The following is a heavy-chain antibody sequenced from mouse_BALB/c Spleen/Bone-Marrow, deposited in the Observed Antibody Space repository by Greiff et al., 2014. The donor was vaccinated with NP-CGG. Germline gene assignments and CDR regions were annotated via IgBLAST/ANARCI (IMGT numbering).Heavy chain of an antibody. V-gene: IGHV5-4*02. CDR1: GFTFSDFY. CDR3: ARSGERYGAMDY. CDR2: ISDGGTYT. Sequence: EVHLVESGGGLVKPGGSLKLSCAASGFTFSDFYMFWFRQPPEKRLEWVASISDGGTYTYYPDSVKGRFTISRDNAKNNLYLQMSSLKSEDTAMYYCARSGERYGAMDYWGQGTSVTVSS. J-gene: IGHJ4*01. D-gene: IGHD1-1*02.